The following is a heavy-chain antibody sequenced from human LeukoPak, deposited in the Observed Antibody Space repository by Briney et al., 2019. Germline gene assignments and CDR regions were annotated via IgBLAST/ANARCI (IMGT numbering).Heavy chain of an antibody. D-gene: IGHD1-26*01. Sequence: GGSLRLSCAAAGFSFSTYPMTLFRQAPGKGLEWFSAVSGSGATTYYIDSVKGRFTVSRDNSKNTLYLQMDSLRVEDTAIYYCAKDFLNSGFNWFDPWGQGSLVTVSS. J-gene: IGHJ5*02. CDR2: VSGSGATT. CDR3: AKDFLNSGFNWFDP. CDR1: GFSFSTYP. V-gene: IGHV3-23*01.